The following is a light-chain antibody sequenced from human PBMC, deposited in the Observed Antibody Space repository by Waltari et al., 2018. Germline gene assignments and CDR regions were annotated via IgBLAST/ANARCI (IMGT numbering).Light chain of an antibody. CDR2: EVN. CDR3: CSSAGGTTWV. CDR1: GNNVGGYNL. Sequence: QSALTQPASVSGSPGPSITISCTGTGNNVGGYNLVSWYQQLPGKAPKLMIYEVNKRPSEVLSLFSGSKSGNTASLTISGRLAEDEADYYCCSSAGGTTWVFGGGTKLAVL. V-gene: IGLV2-23*02. J-gene: IGLJ2*01.